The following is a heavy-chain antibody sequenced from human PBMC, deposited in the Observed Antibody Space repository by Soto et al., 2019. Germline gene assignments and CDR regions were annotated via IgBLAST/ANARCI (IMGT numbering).Heavy chain of an antibody. V-gene: IGHV3-9*01. CDR3: AKDADPYCSGGSCYIFDY. CDR1: GFTFDDYA. Sequence: EVQLVESGGGLVQPGRSLRLSCAASGFTFDDYAMHWVRQAPGKGLEWVSGISWNSGSIGYADSVKGRFTISRDNAKNSLYLQMNSLRAEDTALYYCAKDADPYCSGGSCYIFDYWGQGPLVTVSS. D-gene: IGHD2-15*01. J-gene: IGHJ4*02. CDR2: ISWNSGSI.